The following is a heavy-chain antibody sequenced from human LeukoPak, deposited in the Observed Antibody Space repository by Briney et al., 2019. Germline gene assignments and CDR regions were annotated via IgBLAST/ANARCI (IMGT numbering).Heavy chain of an antibody. D-gene: IGHD2-21*02. Sequence: GGSLRLSCAASGFTFDDYAMHWVRQPPGKGLEWVSGISWNSGIIIYADSVRGRFTISRDNAKNSLYLQMNSLRADDTALYYCTRATALTASGDAWGQGTLVTVSS. J-gene: IGHJ5*02. CDR3: TRATALTASGDA. V-gene: IGHV3-9*01. CDR2: ISWNSGII. CDR1: GFTFDDYA.